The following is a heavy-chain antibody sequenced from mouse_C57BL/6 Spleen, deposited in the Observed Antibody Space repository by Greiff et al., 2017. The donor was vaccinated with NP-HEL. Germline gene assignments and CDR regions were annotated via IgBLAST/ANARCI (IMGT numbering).Heavy chain of an antibody. J-gene: IGHJ3*01. CDR2: IDPNSGGT. CDR3: ARSGTVVATGTEFAY. D-gene: IGHD1-1*01. V-gene: IGHV1-72*01. Sequence: QVQLQQPGAELVKPGASVKLSCKASGYTFTSYWMHWVKQRPGRGLEWIGRIDPNSGGTKYNEKFKSKATLTVDKPSSTAYMQLSSLTSEDSAVYYGARSGTVVATGTEFAYWGQGTLVTVSA. CDR1: GYTFTSYW.